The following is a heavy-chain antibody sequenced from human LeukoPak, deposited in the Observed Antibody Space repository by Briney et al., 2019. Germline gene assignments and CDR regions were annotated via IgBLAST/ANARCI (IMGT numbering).Heavy chain of an antibody. CDR3: ARGGYYGSGSLNAFDI. CDR2: IYYSGST. D-gene: IGHD3-10*01. Sequence: SETLSLTCTVSGGSISSYYWSWIRQPPGKGLEWIGYIYYSGSTNYNPSLKSRVTISVDTSKNQFSLKLSSVTAADTAVYYCARGGYYGSGSLNAFDIWGQGTMVTVSS. V-gene: IGHV4-59*01. J-gene: IGHJ3*02. CDR1: GGSISSYY.